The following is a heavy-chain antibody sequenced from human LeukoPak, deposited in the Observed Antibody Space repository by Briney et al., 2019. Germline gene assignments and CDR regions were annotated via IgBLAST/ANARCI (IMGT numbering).Heavy chain of an antibody. V-gene: IGHV4-61*02. CDR1: GGSISSGSYY. Sequence: PSETLSLTCTVSGGSISSGSYYWSWIRQPAGKGLEWIGRIYTSGSTNYNPSLKSRVTISVDTSKNQFSLKLSSVTAADTAVYYCARDNGWYYYYMDVWGKGTTVTISS. CDR3: ARDNGWYYYYMDV. D-gene: IGHD6-19*01. CDR2: IYTSGST. J-gene: IGHJ6*03.